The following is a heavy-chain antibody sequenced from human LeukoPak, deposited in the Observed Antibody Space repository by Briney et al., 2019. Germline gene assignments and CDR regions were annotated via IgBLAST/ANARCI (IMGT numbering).Heavy chain of an antibody. CDR3: AKDGSWGDYYFYFYMDV. V-gene: IGHV3-23*01. J-gene: IGHJ6*03. CDR2: ISDSGGST. CDR1: GFTFSSYA. D-gene: IGHD3-16*01. Sequence: PGGSLRLSCAASGFTFSSYAMSWVRQAPGKGLEWVSAISDSGGSTYYADSVKGRFTISRDNSKNTLYIQMNSLRAEDTAVYYCAKDGSWGDYYFYFYMDVWGKGTTVTVSS.